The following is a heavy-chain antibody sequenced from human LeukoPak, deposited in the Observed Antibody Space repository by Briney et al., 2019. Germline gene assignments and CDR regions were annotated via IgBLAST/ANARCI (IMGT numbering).Heavy chain of an antibody. D-gene: IGHD6-13*01. CDR3: AVLVAGLLSGYFDY. CDR2: INPNSGGT. CDR1: GYTFTGYY. Sequence: GASVKVSCKASGYTFTGYYMHWVRQAPGQGLEWMGWINPNSGGTNYAQKFQGRVTMTRDTSISTAYMELSRLRSDDTAVYYCAVLVAGLLSGYFDYWGQGTLVTVSS. V-gene: IGHV1-2*02. J-gene: IGHJ4*02.